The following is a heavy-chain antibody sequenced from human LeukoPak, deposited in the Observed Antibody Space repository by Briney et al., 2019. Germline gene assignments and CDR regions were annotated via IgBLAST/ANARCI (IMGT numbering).Heavy chain of an antibody. J-gene: IGHJ4*02. CDR1: GYTFTSYG. CDR3: ARGDSSSWSYYFDY. Sequence: ASVKVSCKASGYTFTSYGISWVRQAPGQGLEWMGWISAYNGNTNYTQKLQGRVTMTTDTSTSTAYMELRSLRSDDTAVYYCARGDSSSWSYYFDYWGQGTLVTVSS. V-gene: IGHV1-18*01. D-gene: IGHD6-13*01. CDR2: ISAYNGNT.